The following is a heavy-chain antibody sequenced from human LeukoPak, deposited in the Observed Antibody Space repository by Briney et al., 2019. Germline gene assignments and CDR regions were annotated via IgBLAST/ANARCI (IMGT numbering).Heavy chain of an antibody. CDR1: RFTFSSYW. Sequence: GGSLRLSCAASRFTFSSYWMSWVCQAPGKGLEWVANIKQDGSEKYYVDSVKGRFTISRDNAKNSLYLQLNSLRAEDTAVYYCARARGGYDFDYWGQGTLVTVSS. J-gene: IGHJ4*02. D-gene: IGHD5-12*01. CDR3: ARARGGYDFDY. CDR2: IKQDGSEK. V-gene: IGHV3-7*03.